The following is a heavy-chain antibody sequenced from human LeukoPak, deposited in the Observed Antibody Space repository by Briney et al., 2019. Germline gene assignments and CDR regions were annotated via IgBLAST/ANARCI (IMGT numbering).Heavy chain of an antibody. CDR1: GYTFTSYA. V-gene: IGHV7-4-1*02. D-gene: IGHD5-12*01. Sequence: GASVKVSCKASGYTFTSYAMNWVRQAPGQGLEWMGWINTNTGNPTYAQGFTGRFVFSVDTSVSTAYLQISSLKAEDTAVYYCARVYDRYSGYDWAPRGYYYYMDVWGKGTTVTVSS. CDR2: INTNTGNP. J-gene: IGHJ6*03. CDR3: ARVYDRYSGYDWAPRGYYYYMDV.